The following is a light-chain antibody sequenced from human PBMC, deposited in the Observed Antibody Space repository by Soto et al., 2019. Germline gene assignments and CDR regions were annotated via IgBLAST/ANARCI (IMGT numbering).Light chain of an antibody. Sequence: EIVLTQSPASLSLSPGDRATLSCGASQIVASNNLDWYQYKPGLSPRLLIYDASKRAADIPDRFSGSWSGTVFTLTISRVESEDSAVYYCQQFGTSPRTFGRGTKLE. V-gene: IGKV3D-20*01. CDR1: QIVASNN. CDR3: QQFGTSPRT. J-gene: IGKJ4*01. CDR2: DAS.